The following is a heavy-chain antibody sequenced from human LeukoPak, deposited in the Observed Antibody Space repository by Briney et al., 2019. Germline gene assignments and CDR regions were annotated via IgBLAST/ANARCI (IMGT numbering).Heavy chain of an antibody. Sequence: PSETLSLTCTVSGGSISSSSYYWGWIRQPPGKGLEWIGSIYYSGSTYYNPSLKSRVTISVDTSKNQFSLKLSSVTAADTAVYYCARTRYYYMDVWGKGTTVTVSS. V-gene: IGHV4-39*07. CDR3: ARTRYYYMDV. CDR1: GGSISSSSYY. CDR2: IYYSGST. J-gene: IGHJ6*03.